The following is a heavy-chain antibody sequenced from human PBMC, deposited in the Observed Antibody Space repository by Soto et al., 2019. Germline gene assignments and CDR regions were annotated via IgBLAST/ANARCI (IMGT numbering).Heavy chain of an antibody. Sequence: QMQLQESGPGLVKPSETLSLTCTVSGASVNTGYWSWIRQPPGKGLEWIGFMYFAGSFNYNPSLSRRGTISVETSKNQFSITFTSVTAADTSVYYCARSYYDSTGFAVDPWGQGILVAVSS. D-gene: IGHD3-22*01. J-gene: IGHJ5*02. CDR1: GASVNTGY. CDR2: MYFAGSF. V-gene: IGHV4-59*02. CDR3: ARSYYDSTGFAVDP.